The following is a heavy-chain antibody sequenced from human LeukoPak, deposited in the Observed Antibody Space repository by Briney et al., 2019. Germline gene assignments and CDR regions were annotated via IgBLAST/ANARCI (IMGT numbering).Heavy chain of an antibody. D-gene: IGHD3-3*01. CDR2: ISAYNGNT. V-gene: IGHV1-18*01. Sequence: ASVKVSCKASGYTFTSYGISWVRQAPGQGLEWMGWISAYNGNTNYAQKLQGRVTMTTDTSTSTAYIELRSLRSDDTAVHYCARTIFGVVTAFDYWGQGTLVTVSS. CDR3: ARTIFGVVTAFDY. CDR1: GYTFTSYG. J-gene: IGHJ4*02.